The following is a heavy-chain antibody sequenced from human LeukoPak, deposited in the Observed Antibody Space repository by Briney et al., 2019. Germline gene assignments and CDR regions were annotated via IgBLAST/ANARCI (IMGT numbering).Heavy chain of an antibody. J-gene: IGHJ4*02. CDR3: ARASAVVRGVIIHPPGY. CDR1: GYTFTGYY. V-gene: IGHV1-2*02. CDR2: INPNSGGT. D-gene: IGHD3-10*01. Sequence: GASVKVSCKASGYTFTGYYMHWVRQAPGQGLEWMGGINPNSGGTNYAQKFQGRVTMTRDTSISTAYMELSRLRSDDTAVYYCARASAVVRGVIIHPPGYWGQGTLVTVSS.